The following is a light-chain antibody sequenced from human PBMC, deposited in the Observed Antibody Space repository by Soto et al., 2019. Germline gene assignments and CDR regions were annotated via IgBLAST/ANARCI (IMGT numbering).Light chain of an antibody. J-gene: IGKJ1*01. V-gene: IGKV1-5*03. CDR3: QQYESFPRT. CDR1: QSIENW. Sequence: DIQMTQSPSTLSASVGDRVTITCRASQSIENWLAWYQQKPGKAPKLFILKASTLEIGVPSRFSGSGSGTEFTLSISSLQPDDFATYFCQQYESFPRTFGQGTNVENK. CDR2: KAS.